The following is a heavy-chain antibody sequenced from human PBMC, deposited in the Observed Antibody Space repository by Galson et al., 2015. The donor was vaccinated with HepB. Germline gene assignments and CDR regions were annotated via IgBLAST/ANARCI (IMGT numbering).Heavy chain of an antibody. V-gene: IGHV4-61*02. Sequence: TLSLTCTVSGGSISSGSYYWSWIRQPAGKGLEWIGRIYTSGSTNYNPSLKSRVTISVDTSKNQFSLKLSSVTAADTAVYYCASGYYDFWSGYAYWGQGTLVTVSS. CDR1: GGSISSGSYY. J-gene: IGHJ4*02. CDR2: IYTSGST. CDR3: ASGYYDFWSGYAY. D-gene: IGHD3-3*01.